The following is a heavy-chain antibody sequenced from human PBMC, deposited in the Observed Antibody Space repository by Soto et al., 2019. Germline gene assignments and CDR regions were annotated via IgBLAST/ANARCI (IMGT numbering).Heavy chain of an antibody. CDR3: AKDEGGYCSGGSCYSGDGMDV. J-gene: IGHJ6*02. V-gene: IGHV3-30*18. CDR1: GFTFSSYG. CDR2: ISYDGSNK. Sequence: QVQLVESGGGVVQPGRSLRLSCAASGFTFSSYGMHWVRQAPGKGLEWVAVISYDGSNKYYADSVKGRFTISRDNSKNPLYLQMNSLRAEDTAVYYCAKDEGGYCSGGSCYSGDGMDVWGQGTTVTVSS. D-gene: IGHD2-15*01.